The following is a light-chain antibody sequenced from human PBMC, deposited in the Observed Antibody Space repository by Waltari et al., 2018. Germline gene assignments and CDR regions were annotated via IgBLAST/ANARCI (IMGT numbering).Light chain of an antibody. V-gene: IGLV2-14*01. CDR2: EVT. CDR1: SSDVGGYNY. J-gene: IGLJ3*02. Sequence: QSALTQPASVSGSPGQSITISCTGTSSDVGGYNYVSWYHQHPGKAPKLIIYEVTKRPSGVSNRFSGSKSGNTASLTISGLQAEDEADYYCGSYTSSSTPVVFGGGTKLTVL. CDR3: GSYTSSSTPVV.